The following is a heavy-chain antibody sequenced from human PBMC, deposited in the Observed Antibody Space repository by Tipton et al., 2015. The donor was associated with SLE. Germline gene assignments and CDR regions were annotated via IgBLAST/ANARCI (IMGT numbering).Heavy chain of an antibody. CDR2: ISYDGSNK. V-gene: IGHV3-30*04. Sequence: SLRLSCAASGFTFSSYAMHWVRQAPGKGLEWVAVISYDGSNKYYADSVKGRFTISRDNSKNTLYLQMNRLRAEDTAVYYCASAQDRGFQHWGQGTLVTVSS. CDR3: ASAQDRGFQH. J-gene: IGHJ1*01. CDR1: GFTFSSYA.